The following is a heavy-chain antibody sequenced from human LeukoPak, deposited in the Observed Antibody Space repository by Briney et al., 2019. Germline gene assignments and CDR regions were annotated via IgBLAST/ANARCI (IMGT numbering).Heavy chain of an antibody. Sequence: SVKVSCKASGGTFGSYAISWVRPAPGQGLEWMGGIIPIFGTANYAQKFQGRVTITTDESTSTAYMELSSLRSEDTAVYYCARGFSFYSSSSFDYWGQGTLVTVSS. CDR1: GGTFGSYA. V-gene: IGHV1-69*05. CDR3: ARGFSFYSSSSFDY. D-gene: IGHD6-6*01. J-gene: IGHJ4*02. CDR2: IIPIFGTA.